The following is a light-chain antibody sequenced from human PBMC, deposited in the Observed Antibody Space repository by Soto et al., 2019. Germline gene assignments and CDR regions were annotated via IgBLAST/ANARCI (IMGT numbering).Light chain of an antibody. Sequence: QAVVTQPPSASGTPGQRVTISCSGSSSNIGSNIVNWYQQLPGTGPKLLIFNNNQRPSGVPDRFSGSKSGTSASLAISGLQSEDEADYYCAAWDDSLTGVIFGGGTKLTVL. J-gene: IGLJ2*01. CDR2: NNN. CDR1: SSNIGSNI. CDR3: AAWDDSLTGVI. V-gene: IGLV1-44*01.